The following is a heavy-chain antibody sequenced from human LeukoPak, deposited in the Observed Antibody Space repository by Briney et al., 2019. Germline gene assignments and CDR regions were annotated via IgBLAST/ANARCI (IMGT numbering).Heavy chain of an antibody. V-gene: IGHV3-7*01. CDR1: GFTFSSYW. CDR3: ARTYGDLYYYYYYGMDV. Sequence: GGSLRLSCAASGFTFSSYWMSWVRQAPGKWLEWVANIKQDGSEKYYVDSVKGRFTISRDNAKNSLYLQMNSLRAEDTAVYYCARTYGDLYYYYYYGMDVWGQGTTVTVSS. CDR2: IKQDGSEK. J-gene: IGHJ6*02. D-gene: IGHD4-17*01.